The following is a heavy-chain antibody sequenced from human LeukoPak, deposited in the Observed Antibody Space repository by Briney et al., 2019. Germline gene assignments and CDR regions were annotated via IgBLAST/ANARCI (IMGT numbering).Heavy chain of an antibody. V-gene: IGHV1-24*01. CDR2: FDPEDGET. CDR1: GYTLTELS. J-gene: IGHJ4*02. Sequence: ASVKVSCKVSGYTLTELSMHWVRQAPGKGLEWMGGFDPEDGETIYAQKFQGRVTMTEDTSTDTAYMELSSLRSEDTAVYCCATSDLRGGYNWNYLFDYWGQGTLVTVSS. CDR3: ATSDLRGGYNWNYLFDY. D-gene: IGHD1-7*01.